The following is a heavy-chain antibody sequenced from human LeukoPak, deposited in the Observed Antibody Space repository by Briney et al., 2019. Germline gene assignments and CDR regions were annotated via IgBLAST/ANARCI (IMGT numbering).Heavy chain of an antibody. CDR2: ISSSSSYI. CDR3: ARGGGYGSGHDAFDI. D-gene: IGHD3-10*01. CDR1: GFTFSSYT. Sequence: GGSLRLSCAASGFTFSSYTMNWVRQAPGKGLEWVSSISSSSSYIYYADSVKGRFTISRDNAKNSLYLQMNSLRAEDTAVYYCARGGGYGSGHDAFDIWGQGTMVTVSS. J-gene: IGHJ3*02. V-gene: IGHV3-21*01.